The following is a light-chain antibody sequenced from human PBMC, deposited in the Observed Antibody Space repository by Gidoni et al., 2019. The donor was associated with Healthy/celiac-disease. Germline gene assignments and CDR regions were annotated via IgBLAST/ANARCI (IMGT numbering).Light chain of an antibody. CDR3: QQSYSTPPYS. CDR1: QSISSY. J-gene: IGKJ2*03. Sequence: DIQMTRSTSSLSASVGDRVTITCRASQSISSYLNWYQQKPGKAPKLLIYAASSLQSGVPSRFSGSGSGTDFTLTISSLQPEDFATYYCQQSYSTPPYSFGQGTKLEIK. CDR2: AAS. V-gene: IGKV1-39*01.